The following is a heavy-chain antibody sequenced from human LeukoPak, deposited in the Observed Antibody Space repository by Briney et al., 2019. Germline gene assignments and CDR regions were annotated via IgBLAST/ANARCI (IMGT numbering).Heavy chain of an antibody. J-gene: IGHJ5*02. D-gene: IGHD3-10*01. CDR3: ARAAHGSHWFDP. Sequence: SQTLSLTCAISGDSVSRNSAAWNWIRQSPSRGLGWLGRTYYMSKWNTQYAVSVESRIIINPDTPKNQFSLQLNSVTPEDTAVYYCARAAHGSHWFDPWGQGTLVTVSS. CDR1: GDSVSRNSAA. V-gene: IGHV6-1*01. CDR2: TYYMSKWNT.